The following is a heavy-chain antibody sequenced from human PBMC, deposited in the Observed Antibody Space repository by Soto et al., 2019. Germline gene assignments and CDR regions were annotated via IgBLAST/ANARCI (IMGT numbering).Heavy chain of an antibody. V-gene: IGHV6-1*01. J-gene: IGHJ4*02. Sequence: SQTLSLTCAISGDSVSSNSAAWNWIRQSPSRGLEWLGRTYYRSKWYNDYAVSVKSRITINPDTSKNQFSLQLNPVTPEDTAVYYCARDGLPIFGVVTPFDYWGQGTLVTVSS. CDR3: ARDGLPIFGVVTPFDY. D-gene: IGHD3-3*02. CDR2: TYYRSKWYN. CDR1: GDSVSSNSAA.